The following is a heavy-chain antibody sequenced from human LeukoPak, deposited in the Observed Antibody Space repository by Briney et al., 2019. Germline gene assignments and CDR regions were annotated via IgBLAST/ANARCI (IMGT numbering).Heavy chain of an antibody. V-gene: IGHV3-74*01. D-gene: IGHD1-26*01. CDR3: ARGATYAYYFDL. Sequence: GGSLRLSCAASGFTFSSHWMHWIRQAPGKGLVWVSRIKSDGSSTNYADFVEGRFTISRDNAKNTVYLQINSLRAEDTAVYYCARGATYAYYFDLWGQGTLVTVSS. CDR2: IKSDGSST. J-gene: IGHJ4*02. CDR1: GFTFSSHW.